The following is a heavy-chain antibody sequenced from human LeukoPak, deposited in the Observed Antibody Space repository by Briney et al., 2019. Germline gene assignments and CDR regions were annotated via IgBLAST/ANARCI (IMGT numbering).Heavy chain of an antibody. V-gene: IGHV3-23*01. J-gene: IGHJ4*02. D-gene: IGHD3-3*01. CDR3: AKDLEDYDFWSGYSTPFDY. CDR1: EFTFSSYA. CDR2: ISGSGGST. Sequence: GGSLRLSCAASEFTFSSYAMSWVRQAPGKGLEWVSAISGSGGSTYYADSVKGRFTISRDSSKNTLYLQMNSLRAEDTAVYYCAKDLEDYDFWSGYSTPFDYWGQGTLVTVSS.